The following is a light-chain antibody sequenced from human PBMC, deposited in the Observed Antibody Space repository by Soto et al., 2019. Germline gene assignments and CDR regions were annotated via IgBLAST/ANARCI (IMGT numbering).Light chain of an antibody. Sequence: DIQMTQSPSTLSASVGDRVTITCRASQSISSRLAWYQQKPGKAPKLLIYKASSLESGVPSRFSGSGSGTDFTLTISSLQPDDFATYYCQHYYAYSWTFGQGTKVEI. CDR2: KAS. CDR3: QHYYAYSWT. J-gene: IGKJ1*01. CDR1: QSISSR. V-gene: IGKV1-5*03.